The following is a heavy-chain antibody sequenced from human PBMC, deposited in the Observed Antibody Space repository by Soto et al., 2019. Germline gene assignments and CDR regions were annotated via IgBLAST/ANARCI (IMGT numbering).Heavy chain of an antibody. CDR1: GFTFSSYA. D-gene: IGHD6-13*01. J-gene: IGHJ6*02. CDR3: AKLKGGQQLVTNGRDYYYGMDV. Sequence: GGSLRLSCAASGFTFSSYAMSWVRQAPGKGLEWVSAISGSGGSTYYADSVKGRFTISRDNSKNTLYLQMNSLRAEDTAVYYCAKLKGGQQLVTNGRDYYYGMDVWGQGTTVTVSS. CDR2: ISGSGGST. V-gene: IGHV3-23*01.